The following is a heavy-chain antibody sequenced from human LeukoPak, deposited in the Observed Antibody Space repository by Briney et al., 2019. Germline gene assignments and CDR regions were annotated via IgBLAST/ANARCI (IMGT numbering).Heavy chain of an antibody. CDR1: GGTFSSYA. Sequence: SVKVSCKASGGTFSSYAISWVRQAPGQGLEWMGGIIPIFGTANYAQKFQGRVTITTDESTSTAYMELSSLRSEDTAVYYCAGDPGVVGATFDYRGQGTLVTVSS. CDR3: AGDPGVVGATFDY. V-gene: IGHV1-69*05. CDR2: IIPIFGTA. D-gene: IGHD1-26*01. J-gene: IGHJ4*02.